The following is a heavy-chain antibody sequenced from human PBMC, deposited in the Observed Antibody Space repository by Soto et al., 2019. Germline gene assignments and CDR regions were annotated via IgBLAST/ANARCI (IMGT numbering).Heavy chain of an antibody. CDR3: ARHEMWGRFLEWLLRPGYYYYMDV. CDR1: GGSISSYY. D-gene: IGHD3-3*01. CDR2: IYYSGST. Sequence: PSETLSLTCTVSGGSISSYYWSLIRQPPGKGLEWIGYIYYSGSTNYNPSLKSRVTISVDTSKNQFSLKLSSVTAADTAVYYCARHEMWGRFLEWLLRPGYYYYMDVWGKGTTVT. J-gene: IGHJ6*03. V-gene: IGHV4-59*08.